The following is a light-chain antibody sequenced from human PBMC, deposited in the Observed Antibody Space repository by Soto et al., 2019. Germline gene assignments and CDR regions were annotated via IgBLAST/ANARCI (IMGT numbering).Light chain of an antibody. J-gene: IGKJ5*01. CDR3: QHRSTWPLA. Sequence: EIVLTQSPATLSLSPGERATLSCRASQSVGIYLGWYQQRPGQPPRLLIYDASKRAAGIPARFSGSGSGTDFTLTINSLEPEDFAVYYCQHRSTWPLAFGQGTRLEIK. CDR2: DAS. CDR1: QSVGIY. V-gene: IGKV3-11*01.